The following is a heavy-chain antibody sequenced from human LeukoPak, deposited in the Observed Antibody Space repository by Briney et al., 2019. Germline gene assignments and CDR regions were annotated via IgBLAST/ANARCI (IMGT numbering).Heavy chain of an antibody. CDR3: ATEYCTTSSCYPPFGY. CDR1: GGTFSSYA. V-gene: IGHV1-69*13. J-gene: IGHJ4*02. Sequence: SVKVSCKTSGGTFSSYATSWVRQAPGQGLEGMGGIIPIFNTTNYAQKFQARVTITADESTNTAYMELSSLRSEDTAVYYCATEYCTTSSCYPPFGYWGQGTLVTVSS. CDR2: IIPIFNTT. D-gene: IGHD2-2*01.